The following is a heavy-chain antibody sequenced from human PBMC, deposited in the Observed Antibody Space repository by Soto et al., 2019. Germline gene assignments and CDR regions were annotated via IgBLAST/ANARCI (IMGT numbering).Heavy chain of an antibody. J-gene: IGHJ4*02. CDR1: GFNFNSYT. D-gene: IGHD4-4*01. Sequence: EVQLVESGGGLVKPGGSLRLSCAASGFNFNSYTINWVRQAPGKRLEWLSSISSSGYIFSTDSVRGRFTISRDNLKNTLFLQMSSLRAEDTAVYYCATDAGDYSNYPDFWGQGSLVTVSS. V-gene: IGHV3-21*01. CDR2: ISSSGYI. CDR3: ATDAGDYSNYPDF.